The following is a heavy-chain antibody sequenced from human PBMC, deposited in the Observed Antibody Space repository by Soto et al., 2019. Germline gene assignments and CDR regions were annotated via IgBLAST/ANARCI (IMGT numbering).Heavy chain of an antibody. D-gene: IGHD6-6*01. CDR3: ARVTRQDFYGYSSSSWQGDYYYGMDV. Sequence: QVQLVQSGAEVQKPGSSVKVSCKASGGTFSSYAISWVRQAPGQGLEWMGGIIPIFGTANYAQKFQGRVTMTADESTRTAYMELSSLRSEDTAVYYCARVTRQDFYGYSSSSWQGDYYYGMDVWGQGTTVTVSS. V-gene: IGHV1-69*01. CDR2: IIPIFGTA. J-gene: IGHJ6*02. CDR1: GGTFSSYA.